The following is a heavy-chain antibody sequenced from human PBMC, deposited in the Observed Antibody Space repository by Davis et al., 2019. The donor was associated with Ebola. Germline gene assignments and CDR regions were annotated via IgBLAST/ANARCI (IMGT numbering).Heavy chain of an antibody. J-gene: IGHJ4*02. D-gene: IGHD6-19*01. CDR3: ARAVPGKEDLDF. Sequence: GESLKISCATSGFPFSNYAMHWVRQTPDQLLSFVSLASHDGPTTYYEDSVKGRFTISRDNSKNTLYLQLNRLRTEDTAVYFCARAVPGKEDLDFWGQGTLVTVSS. CDR1: GFPFSNYA. V-gene: IGHV3-30*17. CDR2: ASHDGPTT.